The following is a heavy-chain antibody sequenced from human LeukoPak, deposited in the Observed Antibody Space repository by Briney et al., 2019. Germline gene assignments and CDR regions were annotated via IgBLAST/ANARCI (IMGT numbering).Heavy chain of an antibody. CDR3: ARDVAGGSCYSCDYYYGMDV. CDR2: IIPIFGTA. Sequence: GGSLRLSCAASGFTFSSYAISWVRQAPGQGLEWMGGIIPIFGTANYAQKFQGRVTITADESTSTAYMELSSLRSEDTAVYYCARDVAGGSCYSCDYYYGMDVWGQGATVTVSS. CDR1: GFTFSSYA. V-gene: IGHV1-69*01. J-gene: IGHJ6*02. D-gene: IGHD2-15*01.